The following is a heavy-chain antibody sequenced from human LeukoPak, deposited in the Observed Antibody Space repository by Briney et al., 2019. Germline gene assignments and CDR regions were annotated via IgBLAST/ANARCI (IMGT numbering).Heavy chain of an antibody. J-gene: IGHJ4*02. V-gene: IGHV3-30*02. D-gene: IGHD6-19*01. CDR2: IRYDGNNK. CDR3: ARGDSSGWAIIDY. CDR1: GFTFSNYW. Sequence: GGSLRLSCTASGFTFSNYWMMWVRQAPGKGLEWVSFIRYDGNNKYYGDSVKGRFTISRDNAKNTLYLQMNSLRAEDTAVYYCARGDSSGWAIIDYWGQGTLVTVSS.